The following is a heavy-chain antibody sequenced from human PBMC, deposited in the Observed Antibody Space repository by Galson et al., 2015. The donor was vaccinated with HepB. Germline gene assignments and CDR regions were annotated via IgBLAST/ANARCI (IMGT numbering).Heavy chain of an antibody. CDR2: IYPGNSDT. V-gene: IGHV5-51*03. J-gene: IGHJ4*02. CDR3: ARRRLYSSAPDH. D-gene: IGHD6-19*01. Sequence: QSGAAVKKPGESLKISCMGSRYNFTNYWIAWVRQVPGKGLEWMGIIYPGNSDTRISPSFRGQVTISADKSITTAYLQWSSLKASDTAMYYCARRRLYSSAPDHWGQGTLVTVSS. CDR1: RYNFTNYW.